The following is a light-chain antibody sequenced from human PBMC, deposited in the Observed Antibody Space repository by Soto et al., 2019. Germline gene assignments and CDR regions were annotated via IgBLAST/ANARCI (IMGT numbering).Light chain of an antibody. V-gene: IGKV1-12*01. Sequence: DIQMTQSPSSVSASVGDRVTITCRASQGISSWLAWYQQKPGKAPKLLIYAASSLQSGVPSRFSGSGSGTDVTRAISGLQPDDFGTKYCHQANSYPLTFGVGTKVEIK. CDR2: AAS. CDR3: HQANSYPLT. J-gene: IGKJ4*02. CDR1: QGISSW.